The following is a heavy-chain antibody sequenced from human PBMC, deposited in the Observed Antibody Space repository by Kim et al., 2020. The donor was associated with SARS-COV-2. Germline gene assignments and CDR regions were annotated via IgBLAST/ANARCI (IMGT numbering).Heavy chain of an antibody. Sequence: TVSYTDSVSGRFTISRDKAKKALYLQMNNLRGADTAVYSCARVMAARMLDYWGRGTLVTVSS. CDR2: TV. D-gene: IGHD6-6*01. CDR3: ARVMAARMLDY. V-gene: IGHV3-48*01. J-gene: IGHJ4*02.